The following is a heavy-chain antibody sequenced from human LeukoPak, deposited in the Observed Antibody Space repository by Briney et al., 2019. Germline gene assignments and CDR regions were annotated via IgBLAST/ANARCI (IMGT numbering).Heavy chain of an antibody. Sequence: SETLSLTCTVSGGSISSYYWSWIRQPPGKGPEWIGYIYYSGSTNYNPSLKSRVTISVDTSKNQFSLKLSSVTAADTAVYYCARSRGTYNLFDYWGQGTLVTVSS. CDR3: ARSRGTYNLFDY. CDR2: IYYSGST. CDR1: GGSISSYY. J-gene: IGHJ4*02. V-gene: IGHV4-59*01. D-gene: IGHD5-24*01.